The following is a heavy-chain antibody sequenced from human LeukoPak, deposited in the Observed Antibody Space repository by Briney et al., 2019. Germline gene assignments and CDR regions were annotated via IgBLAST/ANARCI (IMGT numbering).Heavy chain of an antibody. Sequence: GGPLRLSCAASGFTFSSYAMHWVRQAPGKGLEWVAVISYDGSNKYYADSVKGRFTISRDNSKNTLYLQMNSLRAEDTAVYYCASFDGDYYDDWGQGTLVTVSS. CDR2: ISYDGSNK. V-gene: IGHV3-30-3*01. D-gene: IGHD3-9*01. CDR1: GFTFSSYA. J-gene: IGHJ4*02. CDR3: ASFDGDYYDD.